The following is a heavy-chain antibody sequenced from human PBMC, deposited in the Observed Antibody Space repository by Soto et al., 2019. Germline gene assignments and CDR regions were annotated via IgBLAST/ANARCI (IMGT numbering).Heavy chain of an antibody. J-gene: IGHJ4*02. CDR2: IIPIFGTA. CDR3: ARVIPPPAAAGLD. Sequence: QVQLVQSGAEVKKPGSSVKVSCKASGGTFSSYAISWVRQAPGQGHEWMGGIIPIFGTANYAQKFQGRDTVTADESTSTAYMELSSLRSEDTAVYYCARVIPPPAAAGLDWGQGTLVTVSS. V-gene: IGHV1-69*01. D-gene: IGHD6-13*01. CDR1: GGTFSSYA.